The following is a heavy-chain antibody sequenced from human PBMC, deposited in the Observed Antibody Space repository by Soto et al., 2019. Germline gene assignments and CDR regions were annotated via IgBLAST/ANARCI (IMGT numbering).Heavy chain of an antibody. CDR3: ARERSFYGSGSYSYYIYDGMDV. CDR2: IGTVGDT. V-gene: IGHV3-13*01. J-gene: IGHJ6*02. D-gene: IGHD3-10*01. Sequence: EVQLVESGGGLVQPGGSLRLSCADSGFTFNNYDMHWVRKATGQGLEWVSAIGTVGDTYYSGSAKGRFTISRENAKNSLYLLMKSLRAGDTAVYYCARERSFYGSGSYSYYIYDGMDVWGQGTTGTVYS. CDR1: GFTFNNYD.